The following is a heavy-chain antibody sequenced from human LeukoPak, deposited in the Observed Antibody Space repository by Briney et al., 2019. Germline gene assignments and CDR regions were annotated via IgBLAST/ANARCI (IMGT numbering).Heavy chain of an antibody. J-gene: IGHJ5*02. Sequence: ASVKVSCKASGYTFTGYYMHWVRQAPGQGLAWMGWINPNSGGTNYAQKFQGWVTMTRDTSISTAYMELSRLRSDDTAVYYCARNIAAAGTNWFDPWGQGTLVTVSS. CDR2: INPNSGGT. CDR3: ARNIAAAGTNWFDP. V-gene: IGHV1-2*04. D-gene: IGHD6-13*01. CDR1: GYTFTGYY.